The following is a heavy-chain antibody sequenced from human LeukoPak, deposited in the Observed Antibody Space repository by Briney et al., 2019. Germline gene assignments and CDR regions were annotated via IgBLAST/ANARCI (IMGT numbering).Heavy chain of an antibody. CDR3: ARAGGVKTAALDLDY. V-gene: IGHV1-8*03. D-gene: IGHD6-25*01. Sequence: ASVKVSCKASGYTFTSYDINWVRQATGQGLEWMGWMNPNSGNAGYAQKFQGRVTITRNTSISTAYMELSSLRSEDTAVYYCARAGGVKTAALDLDYWGQGTLVTVSS. J-gene: IGHJ4*02. CDR1: GYTFTSYD. CDR2: MNPNSGNA.